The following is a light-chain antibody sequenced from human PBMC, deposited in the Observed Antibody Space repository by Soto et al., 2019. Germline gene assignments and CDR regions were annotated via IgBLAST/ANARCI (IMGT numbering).Light chain of an antibody. J-gene: IGKJ1*01. V-gene: IGKV2-28*01. CDR1: AILLHSNGYNY. CDR2: LGS. CDR3: MQPLQTPRR. Sequence: EIVITQSPLKMPVTPGEPAYISCRSSAILLHSNGYNYLDWYLQKPGQSPHLLIYLGSNRSSGVPDRFSGSGSGTDFTLKISRLEAEDVGVYYCMQPLQTPRRFGQGTKGAI.